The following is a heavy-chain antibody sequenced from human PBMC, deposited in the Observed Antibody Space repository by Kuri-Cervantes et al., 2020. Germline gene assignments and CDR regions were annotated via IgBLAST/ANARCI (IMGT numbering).Heavy chain of an antibody. J-gene: IGHJ5*02. CDR1: GYSISSGYY. Sequence: GSLRLSCAISGYSISSGYYWGWIRQPPGKGLQWLGTIYHSGSAYYKPSLKRRVTISVDTSKNRFSLKLNSVTAADTTFYYCARLAAAGKLSWFDPWGQGTLVTVSS. V-gene: IGHV4-38-2*01. CDR3: ARLAAAGKLSWFDP. D-gene: IGHD6-13*01. CDR2: IYHSGSA.